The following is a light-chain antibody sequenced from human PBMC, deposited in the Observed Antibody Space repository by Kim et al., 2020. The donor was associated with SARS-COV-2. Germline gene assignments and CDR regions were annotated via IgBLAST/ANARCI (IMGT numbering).Light chain of an antibody. CDR2: DDS. CDR3: QVWDSRTDNPV. J-gene: IGLJ2*01. V-gene: IGLV3-21*02. CDR1: NFVTKS. Sequence: SSELTQALSVSVAPGETARITCEGNNFVTKSVQWYQQTPGQAPVLVVHDDSERPSGIPERFSGSNAGNTAALTITRVAAGDEADYYCQVWDSRTDNPVFGGGTQLTVL.